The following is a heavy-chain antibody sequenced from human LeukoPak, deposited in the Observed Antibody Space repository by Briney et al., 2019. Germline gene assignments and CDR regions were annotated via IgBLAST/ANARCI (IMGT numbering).Heavy chain of an antibody. CDR1: GFTFSSYG. CDR3: ARPRYCSSTSCPEFDY. J-gene: IGHJ4*02. CDR2: ISYDGSNK. V-gene: IGHV3-30*03. D-gene: IGHD2-2*01. Sequence: PGGSLRLSCAASGFTFSSYGMHWVRQAPGKGLEWVAVISYDGSNKYYADSVKGRFTISRDNSKNTLYLQMNSLRAEDTAVYYCARPRYCSSTSCPEFDYWGQGTLVTVSS.